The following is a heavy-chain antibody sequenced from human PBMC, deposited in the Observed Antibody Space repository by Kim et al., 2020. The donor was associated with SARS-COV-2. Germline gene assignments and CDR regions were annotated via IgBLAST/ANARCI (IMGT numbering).Heavy chain of an antibody. CDR3: ARNNPNVSGYGY. CDR2: IYSGGST. J-gene: IGHJ4*02. CDR1: GFTVSSNY. V-gene: IGHV3-53*01. Sequence: GGSLRLSCAASGFTVSSNYMTWVRQAPGKGLEWVSVIYSGGSTYYADSVKGRFTISRDNSKNTLYLQMNSLRAEDTAVYYCARNNPNVSGYGYWGQGTLVTVSS. D-gene: IGHD3-22*01.